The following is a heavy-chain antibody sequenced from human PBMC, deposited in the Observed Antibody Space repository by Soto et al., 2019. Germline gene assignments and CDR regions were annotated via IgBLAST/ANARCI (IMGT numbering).Heavy chain of an antibody. J-gene: IGHJ5*01. D-gene: IGHD3-10*01. CDR2: MNPNSGNT. Sequence: GASVKVSCKASGYTFNNYDIHWVRQAPRHGLEWMGWMNPNSGNTGYAQNFRGRVTMTQNTAIGTAYMELSSLRSDDTATYYCTRAYGAETFDFWGQGTRVTVSS. V-gene: IGHV1-8*02. CDR3: TRAYGAETFDF. CDR1: GYTFNNYD.